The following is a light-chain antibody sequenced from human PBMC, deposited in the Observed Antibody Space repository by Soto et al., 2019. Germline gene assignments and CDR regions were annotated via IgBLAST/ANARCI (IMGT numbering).Light chain of an antibody. Sequence: QSALTQPASVSGSPGQSITISCTGTTSDVGTYDYVSWCQQHPGKAPKLMIYDVNNRPSGVSNRFSGSKSGNTASLTISGLQAEDEADYYCSSYTTTNTLVFGGGTKLTVL. V-gene: IGLV2-14*01. CDR1: TSDVGTYDY. J-gene: IGLJ2*01. CDR3: SSYTTTNTLV. CDR2: DVN.